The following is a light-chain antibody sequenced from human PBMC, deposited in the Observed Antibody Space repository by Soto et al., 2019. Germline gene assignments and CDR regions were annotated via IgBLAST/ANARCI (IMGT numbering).Light chain of an antibody. V-gene: IGLV2-14*01. CDR2: EVT. J-gene: IGLJ1*01. Sequence: QSALTQPASVSGSPGQSITISCTGTSSDIGAYNYVSWYQQHPGKAPKLLIYEVTNRPSGVSDRFSGSKSGNTASLTISWLQAEDEANYYCNSYTTLSNRVFGTGTKVTVL. CDR3: NSYTTLSNRV. CDR1: SSDIGAYNY.